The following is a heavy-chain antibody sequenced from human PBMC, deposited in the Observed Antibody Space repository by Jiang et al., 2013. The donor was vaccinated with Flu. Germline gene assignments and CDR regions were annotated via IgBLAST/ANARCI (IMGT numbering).Heavy chain of an antibody. D-gene: IGHD5-12*01. CDR2: IYDSGST. J-gene: IGHJ4*02. V-gene: IGHV4-39*07. CDR3: ARAKNXVASNFHYFHY. CDR1: GGSIRSSSYF. Sequence: GPGLVKPSETLSLTCTVSGGSIRSSSYFWVWIRQPPGKRLEWIGSIYDSGSTYYNPSLKSRLTMSVDTSKNQFSLKLSSVTAADTAVYYCARAKNXVASNFHYFHYWGQGMMVTVSS.